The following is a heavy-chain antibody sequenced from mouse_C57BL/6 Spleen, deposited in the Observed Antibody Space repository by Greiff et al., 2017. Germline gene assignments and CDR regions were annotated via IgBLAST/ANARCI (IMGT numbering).Heavy chain of an antibody. CDR2: IYPGSGST. Sequence: VQLQQPGAELVKPGASVKMSCKASGYTFTSYWITWVKQRPGQGLEWIGDIYPGSGSTNYNEKFKSKATLTVDTSSSTAYMQLSSLTSEDSAVYYCARRGDYDSNYGFAYWGQGTLVTVSA. J-gene: IGHJ3*01. D-gene: IGHD2-5*01. CDR3: ARRGDYDSNYGFAY. CDR1: GYTFTSYW. V-gene: IGHV1-55*01.